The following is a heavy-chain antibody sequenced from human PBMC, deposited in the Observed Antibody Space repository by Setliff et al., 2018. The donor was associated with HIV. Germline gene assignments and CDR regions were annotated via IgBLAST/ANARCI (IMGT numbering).Heavy chain of an antibody. D-gene: IGHD1-7*01. Sequence: PSETLSLTCTVSGDPIRSHYWSWIRQPPGKGLEWIGYIYYSGSTDYNPSLKSRATISVDTSKNQFSLKLSSVTAADTAVYYCGRSTGTQYYYYYVDVWG. J-gene: IGHJ6*03. V-gene: IGHV4-59*08. CDR2: IYYSGST. CDR1: GDPIRSHY. CDR3: GRSTGTQYYYYYVDV.